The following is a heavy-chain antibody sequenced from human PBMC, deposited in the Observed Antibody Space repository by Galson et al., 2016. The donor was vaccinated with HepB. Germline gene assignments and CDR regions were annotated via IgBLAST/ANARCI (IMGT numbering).Heavy chain of an antibody. V-gene: IGHV4-39*01. CDR3: ARSWVGLANFAY. Sequence: SETLSLTCSVSGGSVSGATFYWGWLRQPPGKGLEWIATMFFSGITYYNPSLKSRATISIDTSKNQFSLSLTSMTAADTAVYYCARSWVGLANFAYWGQGVLLTVSS. J-gene: IGHJ4*02. CDR2: MFFSGIT. D-gene: IGHD1-26*01. CDR1: GGSVSGATFY.